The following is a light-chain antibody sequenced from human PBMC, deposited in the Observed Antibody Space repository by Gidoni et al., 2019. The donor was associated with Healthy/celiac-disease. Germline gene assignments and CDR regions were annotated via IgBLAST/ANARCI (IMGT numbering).Light chain of an antibody. CDR3: QQYGSSPPNT. V-gene: IGKV3-20*01. J-gene: IGKJ2*01. CDR2: GAS. CDR1: QSVSSSY. Sequence: IVLTQSPGTLSLSPGERATLSCSASQSVSSSYLAWYQQKPGQAPRLLIYGASSRATCIPDRFSGSGSGTDFTLTISRLEPEDFAVYYCQQYGSSPPNTFGQGTKLEIK.